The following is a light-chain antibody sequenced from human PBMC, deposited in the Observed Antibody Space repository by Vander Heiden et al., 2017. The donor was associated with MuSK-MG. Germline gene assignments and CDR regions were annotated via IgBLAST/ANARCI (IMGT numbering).Light chain of an antibody. V-gene: IGKV1-39*01. CDR3: QQSDSTPRT. CDR1: QSISSY. CDR2: AAS. J-gene: IGKJ1*01. Sequence: DLKMPQSPSSLSAYVGARVTITCRSSQSISSYLNWYQQKPGKAPKLLFYAASSLQSGVPSRFIGSGSVTDFTLTISSLQPEDFATYNCQQSDSTPRTFGQGTKVEIK.